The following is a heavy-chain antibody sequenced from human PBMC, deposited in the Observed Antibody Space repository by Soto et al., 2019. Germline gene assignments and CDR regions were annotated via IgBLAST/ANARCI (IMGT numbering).Heavy chain of an antibody. V-gene: IGHV3-7*04. D-gene: IGHD3-10*01. CDR2: IRQDGDEI. CDR1: GFTLRNYW. CDR3: GTDEWGGAFDI. Sequence: GGSLRLSCVASGFTLRNYWMAWVRQTPGKGLEFVANIRQDGDEINYVDSVKGRFTISRDNAKNSLFLQMNSLRDEDTAVYYCGTDEWGGAFDIGVQGTMVTVSS. J-gene: IGHJ3*02.